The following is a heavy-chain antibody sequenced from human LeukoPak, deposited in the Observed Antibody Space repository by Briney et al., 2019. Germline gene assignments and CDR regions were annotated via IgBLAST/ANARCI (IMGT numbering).Heavy chain of an antibody. J-gene: IGHJ4*02. V-gene: IGHV3-64*01. CDR1: GFTFSNYG. Sequence: GGSLRLSCAASGFTFSNYGMHWVRQAPGKGLEYVSAINSDGGSPYYANSVKGRFTISRDNSKNTLYLQMGSLRAEDTAVYYCTRRYCTSTSCSHFDYWGRGTLVTVSS. CDR3: TRRYCTSTSCSHFDY. CDR2: INSDGGSP. D-gene: IGHD2-2*01.